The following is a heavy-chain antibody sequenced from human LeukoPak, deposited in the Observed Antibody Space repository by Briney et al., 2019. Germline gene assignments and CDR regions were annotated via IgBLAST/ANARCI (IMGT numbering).Heavy chain of an antibody. CDR3: ARHYYFDSSGYYYGFDY. CDR2: IYYSESP. Sequence: SETLSLTCTVSGGSISSYYWGWIRQPPGKGLEWIGSIYYSESPYYNPSLESRVTISVDTSENQFSLKLTSVTAADTAMYYCARHYYFDSSGYYYGFDYWGQGTLVTVSS. CDR1: GGSISSYY. D-gene: IGHD3-22*01. J-gene: IGHJ4*02. V-gene: IGHV4-39*01.